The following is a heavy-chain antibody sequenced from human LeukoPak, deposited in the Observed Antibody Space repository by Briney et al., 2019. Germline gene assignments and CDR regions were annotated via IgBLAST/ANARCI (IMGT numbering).Heavy chain of an antibody. CDR2: IYYSGST. CDR1: GGSTSSSSHY. V-gene: IGHV4-39*01. CDR3: ARHQYLHYYGLWFDT. Sequence: SETLSLTCTVSGGSTSSSSHYWGWIRQPPGKGLEWIGSIYYSGSTYYNPSLKSRVTISVDTSKNQFSLKLSSVTAADTAIYYCARHQYLHYYGLWFDTWGQGTLVTVSS. D-gene: IGHD3-10*01. J-gene: IGHJ5*02.